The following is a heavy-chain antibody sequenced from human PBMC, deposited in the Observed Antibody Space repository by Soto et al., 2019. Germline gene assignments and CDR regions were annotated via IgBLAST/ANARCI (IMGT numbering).Heavy chain of an antibody. CDR1: GFTFSSYG. J-gene: IGHJ4*02. Sequence: PGGPLRLSCPASGFTFSSYGMHWVRQAPGKGLEWVAVIWYDGSNKYYADSVKGRFTISRDNSKNPLYLQMNSLRAEDTAVYYCARDLDDFGPFDYWGQGTLVTVSS. CDR3: ARDLDDFGPFDY. V-gene: IGHV3-33*01. CDR2: IWYDGSNK. D-gene: IGHD3-3*01.